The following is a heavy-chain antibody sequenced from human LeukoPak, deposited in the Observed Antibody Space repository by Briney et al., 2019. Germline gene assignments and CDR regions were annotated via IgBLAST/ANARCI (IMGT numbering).Heavy chain of an antibody. CDR3: TTDPFNYYDSSGGFDY. J-gene: IGHJ4*02. D-gene: IGHD3-22*01. Sequence: AGGSLRLSCAASGLTYSKPWMSWVRQAPGKGLEWVGRIKSKTDGGTTDYAASVKGRFTISRDDSKNTLYLQMNSLKTEDTAVYYCTTDPFNYYDSSGGFDYWGQGTLVTVSS. CDR1: GLTYSKPW. V-gene: IGHV3-15*01. CDR2: IKSKTDGGTT.